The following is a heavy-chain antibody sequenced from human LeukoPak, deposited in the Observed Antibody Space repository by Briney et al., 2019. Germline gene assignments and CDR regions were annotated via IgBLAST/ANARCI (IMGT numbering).Heavy chain of an antibody. Sequence: PSETLSLTCTVSGGSTSSYYWSWIRQPAGKGLEWIGEINHSGSTNYNPSLKSRVTISVDTSKSQFSLKLSSVTAADTAVYYCARERGIAAAGTDAFDIWGQGTVVTVSS. CDR2: INHSGST. CDR3: ARERGIAAAGTDAFDI. CDR1: GGSTSSYY. J-gene: IGHJ3*02. V-gene: IGHV4-59*12. D-gene: IGHD6-13*01.